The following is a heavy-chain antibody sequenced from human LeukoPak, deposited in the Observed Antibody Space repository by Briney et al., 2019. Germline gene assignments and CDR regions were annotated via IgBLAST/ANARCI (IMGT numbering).Heavy chain of an antibody. Sequence: ASVKVSCKASGYTFSGYYMHWVRQAPGQGLEWMGIINPSGGSTSYAQKFQGRVTMTRDTSTSTVYMELSSLRSEDTAVYYCARGGYSYGYPYWGQGTLVTVSS. J-gene: IGHJ4*02. D-gene: IGHD5-18*01. V-gene: IGHV1-46*01. CDR3: ARGGYSYGYPY. CDR1: GYTFSGYY. CDR2: INPSGGST.